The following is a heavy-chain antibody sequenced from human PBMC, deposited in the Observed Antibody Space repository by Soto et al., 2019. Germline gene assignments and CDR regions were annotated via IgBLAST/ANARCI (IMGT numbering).Heavy chain of an antibody. CDR3: TTHTTYYYYGMDV. D-gene: IGHD1-26*01. CDR1: GFTFSNAW. CDR2: IKSKTDGGTT. Sequence: PGGSLRLSSAASGFTFSNAWMSWVRQAPGKGLEWVGRIKSKTDGGTTDYAAPVKGRFTISRDDSKNTLYLQMNSLKTEDTAVYYCTTHTTYYYYGMDVWGQGTTVTVSS. V-gene: IGHV3-15*01. J-gene: IGHJ6*02.